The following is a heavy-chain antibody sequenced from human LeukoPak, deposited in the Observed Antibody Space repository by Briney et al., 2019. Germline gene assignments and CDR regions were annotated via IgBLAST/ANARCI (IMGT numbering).Heavy chain of an antibody. V-gene: IGHV1-8*01. D-gene: IGHD1-26*01. J-gene: IGHJ6*03. Sequence: VASVKVSCKASGYTFTSYDINWVRQATGQGLEWMGWMNPNSGNTGYAQKFQGRVTMTRNTSISTAYMELSSLRSEDTAVYYYARGYRGTYYGYYYYYMDVWGKGTTVTVSS. CDR3: ARGYRGTYYGYYYYYMDV. CDR1: GYTFTSYD. CDR2: MNPNSGNT.